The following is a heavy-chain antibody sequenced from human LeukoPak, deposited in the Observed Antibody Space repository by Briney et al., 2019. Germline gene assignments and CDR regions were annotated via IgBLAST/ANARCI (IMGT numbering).Heavy chain of an antibody. CDR2: IYYSGST. Sequence: SETLSLTCAVSGGSISSYYWNWIRQPPGKGLEWIGYIYYSGSTNYNPSLKSRVTISIGTSKNQLSLQLTSVTAADTAVYYCATDVRGLVPYYFDFRGQGTLVTVSS. V-gene: IGHV4-59*01. J-gene: IGHJ4*02. CDR1: GGSISSYY. D-gene: IGHD3-10*02. CDR3: ATDVRGLVPYYFDF.